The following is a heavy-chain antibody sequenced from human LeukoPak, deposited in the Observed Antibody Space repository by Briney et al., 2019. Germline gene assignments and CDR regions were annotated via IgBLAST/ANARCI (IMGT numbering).Heavy chain of an antibody. CDR1: GFTFSSYA. CDR3: AKDPYQTYREYGSARPDY. Sequence: GRSLRLSCAASGFTFSSYAMYWVRQAPGKGLEWVAVISYDGSNKYYAESVKGRFTISRDNSKNTLYLQMNSLRAEDTAVYYCAKDPYQTYREYGSARPDYWGQGTLVTVSS. D-gene: IGHD3-10*01. V-gene: IGHV3-30-3*01. J-gene: IGHJ4*02. CDR2: ISYDGSNK.